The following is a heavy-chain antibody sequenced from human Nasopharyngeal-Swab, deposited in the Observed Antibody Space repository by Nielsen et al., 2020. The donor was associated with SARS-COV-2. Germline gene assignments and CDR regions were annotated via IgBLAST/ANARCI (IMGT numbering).Heavy chain of an antibody. CDR3: ARGGDGYNGLDY. V-gene: IGHV4-59*08. CDR2: IYYSGST. Sequence: SETLSLTCTVSGGSISSYYWSWIRQPPGKGLEWIGYIYYSGSTNYNPSLKSRVTISVDTSKNQFSLKLSSVTAADTAVYYCARGGDGYNGLDYWGQGTLVTVSP. CDR1: GGSISSYY. D-gene: IGHD5-24*01. J-gene: IGHJ4*02.